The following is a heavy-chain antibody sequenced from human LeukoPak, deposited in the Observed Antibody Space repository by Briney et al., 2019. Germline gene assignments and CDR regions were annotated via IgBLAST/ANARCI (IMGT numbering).Heavy chain of an antibody. Sequence: GGSLRLSCAASGFTFSSYAMHWVRQAPGKGLEWVAVISYDGSNKYYADSVKSRFTISRDNSKNTLYLQMNSLRAEDTAVYYCARERLLRGIVGATVSWFDPWGQGTLVTVSS. CDR1: GFTFSSYA. V-gene: IGHV3-30-3*01. CDR3: ARERLLRGIVGATVSWFDP. J-gene: IGHJ5*02. CDR2: ISYDGSNK. D-gene: IGHD1-26*01.